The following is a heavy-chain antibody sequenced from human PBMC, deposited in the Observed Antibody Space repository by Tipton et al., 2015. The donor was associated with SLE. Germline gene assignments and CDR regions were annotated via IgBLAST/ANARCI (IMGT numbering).Heavy chain of an antibody. CDR1: AGSISSYY. V-gene: IGHV4-59*01. Sequence: TLSLTCTVSAGSISSYYWSWIRQPPGKGLEWIGDIYYSGSTNYNPSLKSRVTISVDTSKNQFSLKLSSVTAADTAVYYCARGGGIRFLEWDYYYMDVWGKGTTVTVS. CDR3: ARGGGIRFLEWDYYYMDV. CDR2: IYYSGST. J-gene: IGHJ6*03. D-gene: IGHD3-3*01.